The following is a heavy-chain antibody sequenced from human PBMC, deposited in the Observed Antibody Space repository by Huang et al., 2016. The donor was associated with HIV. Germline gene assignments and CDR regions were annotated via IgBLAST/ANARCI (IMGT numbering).Heavy chain of an antibody. CDR1: GGSFSDQI. V-gene: IGHV1-69*01. J-gene: IGHJ4*02. CDR2: IIPLFRDP. CDR3: AMSLRYQYDSRSYWGRYFDY. D-gene: IGHD3-16*01. Sequence: QVQLEQSGPAVRKPGSSVKVSCQASGGSFSDQIISWVRQAPGQRFEWMGGIIPLFRDPAYAQEFKGRVTMTADESTATIYMELNSLTSEDTAVYYCAMSLRYQYDSRSYWGRYFDYWGQGTLVTVSS.